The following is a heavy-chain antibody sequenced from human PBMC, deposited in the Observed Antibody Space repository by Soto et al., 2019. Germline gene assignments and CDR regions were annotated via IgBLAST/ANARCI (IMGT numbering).Heavy chain of an antibody. Sequence: GASVKVSCKASGYTFTSYDINWVRQATGQGLEWMGWMNPNSGNTGYARKFQGRVTMTRNTSISTAYMGLSSLRSEDTAVYYCARGAPYYDFWSGYLGGGYYYYMDVWGKGTTVTVSS. CDR1: GYTFTSYD. J-gene: IGHJ6*03. V-gene: IGHV1-8*01. CDR3: ARGAPYYDFWSGYLGGGYYYYMDV. CDR2: MNPNSGNT. D-gene: IGHD3-3*01.